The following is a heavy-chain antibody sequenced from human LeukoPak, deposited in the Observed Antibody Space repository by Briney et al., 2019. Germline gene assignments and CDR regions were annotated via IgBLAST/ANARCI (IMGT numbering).Heavy chain of an antibody. V-gene: IGHV1-2*02. Sequence: ASVKVSCKASGYTFTVYYMHWVRQAPGQGLEWMGWINPNSGDTNYAQKFQGRVTLTRDTSISTAYMELSSLISDDTAVYYCARDHLDYYDSSLDYWGQGTLVTVSS. CDR1: GYTFTVYY. CDR2: INPNSGDT. CDR3: ARDHLDYYDSSLDY. D-gene: IGHD3-22*01. J-gene: IGHJ4*02.